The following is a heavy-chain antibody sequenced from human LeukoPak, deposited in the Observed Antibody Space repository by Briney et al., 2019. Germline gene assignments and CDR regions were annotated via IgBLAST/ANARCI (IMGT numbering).Heavy chain of an antibody. CDR3: ARESGFGELFFDY. Sequence: GGSLRLSCAASGFTFSGYWMSWVRQAPGKGLEWVANIKQDGNEKYYVDSVKGRFTISRDNAKNSLYLQMNSLRAEDTAVYYCARESGFGELFFDYWGQGTLVTVSS. J-gene: IGHJ4*02. CDR2: IKQDGNEK. D-gene: IGHD3-10*01. V-gene: IGHV3-7*01. CDR1: GFTFSGYW.